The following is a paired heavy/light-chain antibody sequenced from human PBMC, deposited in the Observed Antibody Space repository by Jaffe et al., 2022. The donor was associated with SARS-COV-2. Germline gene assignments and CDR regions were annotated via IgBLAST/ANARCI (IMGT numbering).Heavy chain of an antibody. J-gene: IGHJ4*02. CDR3: TTDHYCDDTTCLGTPFDS. Sequence: EVQLVESGGSVVKPGGSLRLSCATSGFTFNNAWMSWVRQAAGKGLEWLGRIKSKASGGTTDYAAPVKGRFTISRDESENTLYLQMSSLKTEDTAVYYCTTDHYCDDTTCLGTPFDSWGQGTLVTVSS. D-gene: IGHD2-21*01. CDR2: IKSKASGGTT. CDR1: GFTFNNAW. V-gene: IGHV3-15*01.
Light chain of an antibody. Sequence: DIQMTQSPSSLSASVGDRITITCRASQDIRNDLGWYQQKPGKAPKRLIHLAFYLEGWVPSRFSGAGSGTEFTLTISSLQPEDFATYYCLQYNNFPWTFGQGTKVEIK. CDR3: LQYNNFPWT. J-gene: IGKJ1*01. V-gene: IGKV1-17*01. CDR1: QDIRND. CDR2: LAF.